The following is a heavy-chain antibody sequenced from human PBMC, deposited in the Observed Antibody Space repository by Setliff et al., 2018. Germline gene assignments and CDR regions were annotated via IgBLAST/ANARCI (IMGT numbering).Heavy chain of an antibody. CDR1: GHIFNSYG. CDR3: AISTLSICCGGSCPNAFDV. J-gene: IGHJ3*01. CDR2: ISSYNDVT. Sequence: GASVKVSCKASGHIFNSYGISWVRQAPGKGLEWVGWISSYNDVTTYAQRFQGRVTLTKDTSTSAAYMELRSLRSDDSAVYYCAISTLSICCGGSCPNAFDVWGQGTMVTVSS. V-gene: IGHV1-18*01. D-gene: IGHD2-15*01.